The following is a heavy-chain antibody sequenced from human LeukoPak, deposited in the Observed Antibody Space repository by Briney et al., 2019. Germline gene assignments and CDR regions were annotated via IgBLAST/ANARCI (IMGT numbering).Heavy chain of an antibody. J-gene: IGHJ3*02. CDR3: ARVMTIVVDAFDI. CDR2: ISYDGSNK. D-gene: IGHD3-9*01. CDR1: GFTFSSYG. V-gene: IGHV3-30*03. Sequence: GGSLRLSCAASGFTFSSYGMHWVRQAPGKGLEWVAVISYDGSNKYFADSVKGRFTISRDNSKNTLFLQMNSLRAEDTAVYYCARVMTIVVDAFDIWGQGTMVTVSS.